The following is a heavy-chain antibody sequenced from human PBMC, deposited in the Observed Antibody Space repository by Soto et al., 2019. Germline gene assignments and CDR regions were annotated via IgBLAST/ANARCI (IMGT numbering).Heavy chain of an antibody. CDR3: ARAHRDLQQQVQYYYGMDV. CDR2: ISYSGST. Sequence: QVQLQESGPGLVKPSQTLSLTCTVSGGSISSGDCYWSWIRRPPGKGLECIGYISYSGSTYYNPSLERRVSISVDTSKNQLSLKLSSVTAADTAVYYCARAHRDLQQQVQYYYGMDVWGQGTTVTVSS. D-gene: IGHD6-13*01. J-gene: IGHJ6*02. CDR1: GGSISSGDCY. V-gene: IGHV4-30-4*01.